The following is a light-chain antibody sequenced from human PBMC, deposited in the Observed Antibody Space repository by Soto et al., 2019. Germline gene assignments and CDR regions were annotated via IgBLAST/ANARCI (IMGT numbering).Light chain of an antibody. J-gene: IGKJ1*01. V-gene: IGKV1-16*02. Sequence: IQMTQSPSSLSASVGGRVTITCRASQESSNYLAWFQQRQGKAPKSLIYAASSLHSGVPSKCSGRAAGTEGTITISSLKTDDGATYYGQHYNSYPEAFGQGTKVDIK. CDR2: AAS. CDR3: QHYNSYPEA. CDR1: QESSNY.